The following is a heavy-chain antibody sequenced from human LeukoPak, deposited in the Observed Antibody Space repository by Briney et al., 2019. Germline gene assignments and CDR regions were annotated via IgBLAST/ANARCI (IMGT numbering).Heavy chain of an antibody. J-gene: IGHJ4*02. CDR3: ARDFDYYDSGLSLGDY. Sequence: GGSLGLSCAASGFTFRSYTMNWVRQAPGKGLEWVSSISSSSTYKYYTDSLKGRFTISRDNAKNSLYLQMNSLRAEDTAVYYCARDFDYYDSGLSLGDYWGQGTLVTVSS. D-gene: IGHD3-10*01. CDR1: GFTFRSYT. CDR2: ISSSSTYK. V-gene: IGHV3-21*01.